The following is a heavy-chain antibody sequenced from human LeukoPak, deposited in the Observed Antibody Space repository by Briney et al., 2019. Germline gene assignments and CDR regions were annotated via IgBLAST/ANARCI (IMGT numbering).Heavy chain of an antibody. J-gene: IGHJ4*02. CDR2: ISSSSSTI. D-gene: IGHD3-22*01. CDR1: GFTFSSYS. Sequence: GGSLRLSCAASGFTFSSYSMNWVRQAPGKGLEWVSYISSSSSTIYYADSVKGRFTISRDNAKNSLYLQMNSLRAEDTAVYYCASGLMWLDYWGQGTLVTVSS. V-gene: IGHV3-48*04. CDR3: ASGLMWLDY.